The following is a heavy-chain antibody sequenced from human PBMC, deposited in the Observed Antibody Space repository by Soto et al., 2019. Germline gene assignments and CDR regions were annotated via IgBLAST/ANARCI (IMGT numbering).Heavy chain of an antibody. CDR1: GFTFSSYG. D-gene: IGHD5-18*01. J-gene: IGHJ4*02. CDR3: AKDRGIWTAMVTGFFDY. CDR2: ISYDGSNK. Sequence: PGGSLRLSCAASGFTFSSYGMHWVRQAPGKGLEWVAVISYDGSNKYYADSVKGRFTISRDNSKNTLYLQMNSLRAEDTAVYYCAKDRGIWTAMVTGFFDYWGQGTLVTVSS. V-gene: IGHV3-30*18.